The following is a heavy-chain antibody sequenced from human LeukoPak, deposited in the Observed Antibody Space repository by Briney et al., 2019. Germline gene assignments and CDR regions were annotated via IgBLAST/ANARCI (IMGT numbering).Heavy chain of an antibody. CDR1: GYTFTSYD. J-gene: IGHJ4*02. V-gene: IGHV1-2*04. D-gene: IGHD3-10*01. CDR3: AREYGSGIAVLGFFDY. CDR2: INPNSGGT. Sequence: ASVKVSCKASGYTFTSYDINWVRQAPGQGLEWMGWINPNSGGTNYAQKFQGWVTMTRDTSISTAYMELSRLRSDDTAVYYCAREYGSGIAVLGFFDYWGQGTLVTVSS.